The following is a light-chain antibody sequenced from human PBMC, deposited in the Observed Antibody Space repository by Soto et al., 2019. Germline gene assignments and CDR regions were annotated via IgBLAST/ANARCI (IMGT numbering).Light chain of an antibody. CDR3: QKYNSALFT. Sequence: DIQMTQSPSSLSASVGDRVTITCRARQGISNYLAWYQQKPGKVPKLLIYAASTLQSGVPSRFSGSGSGTDVTLTISSLQPEDVATYYCQKYNSALFTFGPGTKVDIK. V-gene: IGKV1-27*01. CDR1: QGISNY. CDR2: AAS. J-gene: IGKJ3*01.